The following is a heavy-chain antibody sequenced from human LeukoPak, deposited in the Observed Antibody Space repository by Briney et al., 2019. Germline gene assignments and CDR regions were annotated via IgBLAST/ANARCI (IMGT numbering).Heavy chain of an antibody. Sequence: ASVKVSCKASGYTFTSYGISWLRQAPGQGLEWMGWISAYNGNTNYAQKLQGRVTMTTDTSTSTAYMELRSLRSDDTAVYYCAREVPTYYYDSTTPRYFDYWGQGTLVTVSS. CDR2: ISAYNGNT. D-gene: IGHD3-22*01. CDR3: AREVPTYYYDSTTPRYFDY. J-gene: IGHJ4*02. V-gene: IGHV1-18*04. CDR1: GYTFTSYG.